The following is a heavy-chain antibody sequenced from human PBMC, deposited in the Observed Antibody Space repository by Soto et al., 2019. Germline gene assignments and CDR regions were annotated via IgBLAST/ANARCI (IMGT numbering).Heavy chain of an antibody. V-gene: IGHV3-53*04. J-gene: IGHJ4*02. CDR2: IYSGGST. CDR3: ARSKLGSDYVFYFDY. CDR1: GFTVSSNY. Sequence: SCAASGFTVSSNYMSWVRQAPGKGLEWVSVIYSGGSTYYADSVKGRFTISRHNSKNTLYLQMNSLRAEDTAVYYCARSKLGSDYVFYFDYWGQGTLVTVSS. D-gene: IGHD3-16*01.